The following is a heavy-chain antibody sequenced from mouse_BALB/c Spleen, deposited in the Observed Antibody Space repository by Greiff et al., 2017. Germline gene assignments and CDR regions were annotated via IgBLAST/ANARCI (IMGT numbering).Heavy chain of an antibody. CDR1: GFNIKDTY. CDR2: IDPANGNT. D-gene: IGHD1-1*01. V-gene: IGHV14-3*02. Sequence: VQLQQSGAELVKPGASVKLSCTASGFNIKDTYMHWVKQRPEQGLEWIGRIDPANGNTKYDPKFQGKATITADTSSNTAYLQLSSLTSEDTAVYYCARGVMTTVVDTDYAMDYWGQGTSVTVSS. CDR3: ARGVMTTVVDTDYAMDY. J-gene: IGHJ4*01.